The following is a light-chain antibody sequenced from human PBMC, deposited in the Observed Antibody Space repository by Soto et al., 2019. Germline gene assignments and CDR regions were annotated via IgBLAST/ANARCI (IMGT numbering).Light chain of an antibody. CDR2: GVS. Sequence: QSALTQPASVSASPGQSITISCTGTRNDVGLYNYVSWYQHHPGNAPKLIIYGVSDRPSGVSNRFSGSKSGNTASLTISGLQAEDEADYYCTSYTTTTLEIFGTGTKV. V-gene: IGLV2-14*01. J-gene: IGLJ1*01. CDR1: RNDVGLYNY. CDR3: TSYTTTTLEI.